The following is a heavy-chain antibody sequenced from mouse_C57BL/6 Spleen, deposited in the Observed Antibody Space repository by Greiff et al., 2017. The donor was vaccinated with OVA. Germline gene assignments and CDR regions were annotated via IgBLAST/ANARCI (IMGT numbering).Heavy chain of an antibody. CDR2: INPNNGGT. V-gene: IGHV1-22*01. J-gene: IGHJ2*01. D-gene: IGHD2-5*01. CDR1: GYTFTDYN. CDR3: AKMSNYVEDY. Sequence: EVQLQQSGPELVKPGASVKMSCKASGYTFTDYNMHWVKQSHGKSLEWIGYINPNNGGTSYNQKFKGKATLTVNKSSSTAYMELRSLTSEDAAVDYCAKMSNYVEDYWGQGTTLTVSS.